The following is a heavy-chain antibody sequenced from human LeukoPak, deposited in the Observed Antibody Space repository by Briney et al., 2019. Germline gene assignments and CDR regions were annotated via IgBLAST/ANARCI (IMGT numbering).Heavy chain of an antibody. CDR3: ARRLIESGYYESSGYLMDV. CDR1: GGSISSSSYY. J-gene: IGHJ6*02. V-gene: IGHV4-39*07. CDR2: IYYSGST. D-gene: IGHD3-22*01. Sequence: SETLSLTCTVSGGSISSSSYYWGWIRQPPGKGLEWIGSIYYSGSTYYNPSLKSRVTISVDTSKNQFSLKLSSVTAADTAVYYCARRLIESGYYESSGYLMDVWGQGTAVTVSS.